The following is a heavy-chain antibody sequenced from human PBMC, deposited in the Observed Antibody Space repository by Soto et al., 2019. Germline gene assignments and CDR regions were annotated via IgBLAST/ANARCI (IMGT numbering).Heavy chain of an antibody. CDR1: GLTFSSYG. Sequence: GGSLRLSCAASGLTFSSYGMHWVRQAPGKGLEWVAVIWYDGSNKYYADSVKGRFTISRDNSKNTLYLQMNSLRAEDTAVYYCAREYCSSTSCPDSPPINWFDPWGQGTLVTVSS. CDR2: IWYDGSNK. D-gene: IGHD2-2*01. CDR3: AREYCSSTSCPDSPPINWFDP. J-gene: IGHJ5*02. V-gene: IGHV3-33*01.